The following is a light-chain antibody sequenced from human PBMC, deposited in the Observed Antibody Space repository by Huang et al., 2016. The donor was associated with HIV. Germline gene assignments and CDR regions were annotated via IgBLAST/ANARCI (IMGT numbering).Light chain of an antibody. J-gene: IGKJ1*01. CDR1: QGVGTY. V-gene: IGKV1-27*01. CDR3: QKYNNVPRT. Sequence: DIQMTQSPSSLSASIGDRITISCRASQGVGTYLAWYQHKPGKVPNLLIYAASTLQSGVPSRFSGSGSGTNFTLTIGSLQPEDVASYYCQKYNNVPRTFGHGTKVELK. CDR2: AAS.